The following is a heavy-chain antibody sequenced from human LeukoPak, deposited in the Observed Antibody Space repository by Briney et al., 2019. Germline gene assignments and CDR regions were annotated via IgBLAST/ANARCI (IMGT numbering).Heavy chain of an antibody. D-gene: IGHD5-12*01. CDR3: ARGRYSGYDYVY. J-gene: IGHJ4*02. CDR1: GYTFTGYY. V-gene: IGHV1-2*02. CDR2: INPNSGGT. Sequence: ALVKVSCKASGYTFTGYYMHSVRQAPGQGLEWMGWINPNSGGTNYAQKFQGRVTKTRDTSISTAYMELSRLRSDDTAVYYCARGRYSGYDYVYWGQGTLVTVSS.